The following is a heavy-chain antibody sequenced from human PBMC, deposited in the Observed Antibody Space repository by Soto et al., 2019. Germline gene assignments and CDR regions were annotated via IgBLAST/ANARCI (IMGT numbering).Heavy chain of an antibody. Sequence: ASVKVSCKVSGYSLSDLSIHWVRQAPGKGLEWMGGLDAEDGETIYAQKLQGRGTMTEDTSTDTAYMELSSLASEDTAMYYCATLPRTIERTPAAIWSFDSWGQGTLVTVSS. CDR3: ATLPRTIERTPAAIWSFDS. CDR2: LDAEDGET. CDR1: GYSLSDLS. V-gene: IGHV1-24*01. D-gene: IGHD2-2*01. J-gene: IGHJ4*02.